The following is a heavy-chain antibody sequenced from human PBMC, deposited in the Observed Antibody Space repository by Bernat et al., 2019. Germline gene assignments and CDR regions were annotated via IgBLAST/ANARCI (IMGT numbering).Heavy chain of an antibody. D-gene: IGHD3-22*01. Sequence: VQLQQWGAGLLKPSETLSLTCAVYGGSFSGYYWSWIRQPPGKGLEWVSVIYSGGSTYYADSVKGRFTISRDNSKNTLYLQMNSLRAEDTAVYYCARGSNTHSSGYYPTVDYWGQGTLVTVSS. CDR2: IYSGGST. CDR3: ARGSNTHSSGYYPTVDY. CDR1: GGSFSGYY. V-gene: IGHV3-66*01. J-gene: IGHJ4*02.